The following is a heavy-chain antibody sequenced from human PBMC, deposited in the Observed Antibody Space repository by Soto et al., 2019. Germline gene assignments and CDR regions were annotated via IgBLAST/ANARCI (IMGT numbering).Heavy chain of an antibody. CDR2: ISYDGSNK. D-gene: IGHD6-6*01. CDR1: GFTFSSYG. Sequence: QVQLVESGGGVVQPGRSLRLSCAASGFTFSSYGMHWVRQAPGKGLEWVAVISYDGSNKYYADSVKGRFTISRDNSKNTLYLQMNSLRAEDTAVYYCAKDWVPYSSSSYFDYWGQGTLVTVSS. CDR3: AKDWVPYSSSSYFDY. J-gene: IGHJ4*02. V-gene: IGHV3-30*18.